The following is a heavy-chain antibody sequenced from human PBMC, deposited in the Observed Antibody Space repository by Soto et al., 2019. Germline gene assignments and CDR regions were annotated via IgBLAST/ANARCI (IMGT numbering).Heavy chain of an antibody. D-gene: IGHD4-17*01. CDR1: GGSISSYY. CDR2: IYYSGST. J-gene: IGHJ4*02. CDR3: ARLLLGDYVFPFDY. Sequence: QVQLQESGPGLVKPSETLSLTCTVSGGSISSYYWSWIRQPPGKGLEWIGYIYYSGSTNYNPSLKSRVTMSVDPSKNQFSLKLSSMTAADTAVYYCARLLLGDYVFPFDYWGQGTLVTVSS. V-gene: IGHV4-59*08.